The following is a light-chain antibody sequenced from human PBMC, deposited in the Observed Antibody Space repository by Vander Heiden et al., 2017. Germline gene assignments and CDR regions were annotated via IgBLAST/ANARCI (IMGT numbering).Light chain of an antibody. J-gene: IGLJ2*01. CDR3: SSYTSSSTRV. CDR2: DVS. V-gene: IGLV2-14*04. CDR1: SSDVGGYNY. Sequence: PGQSITISCTGTSSDVGGYNYVSWYQQHPGKAPKRRIYDVSNRPSGVSNRFSGSKSGNTASLTISGLQAEDEADYYCSSYTSSSTRVFGGGTKLTVL.